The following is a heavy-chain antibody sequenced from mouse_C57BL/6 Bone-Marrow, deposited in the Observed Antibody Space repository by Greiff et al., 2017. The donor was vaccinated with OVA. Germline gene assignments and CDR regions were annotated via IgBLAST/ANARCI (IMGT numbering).Heavy chain of an antibody. D-gene: IGHD2-1*01. CDR3: ARDRIYYLFAY. Sequence: EVQLVESGPGLVKPSQSLSLTCSVTGYSITSGYYWNWIRQFPGNKLEWMGYISYDGSNNYNPSLKNRISITRDTSKNQFFLKLNSVTTEDTATYYCARDRIYYLFAYWGQGTLVTVSA. CDR2: ISYDGSN. V-gene: IGHV3-6*01. CDR1: GYSITSGYY. J-gene: IGHJ3*01.